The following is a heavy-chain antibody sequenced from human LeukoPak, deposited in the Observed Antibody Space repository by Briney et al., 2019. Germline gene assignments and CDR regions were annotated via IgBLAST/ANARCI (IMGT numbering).Heavy chain of an antibody. Sequence: SVNPSSTTTGDTFSSYAINWVRQAPGQGLEWLGRIVPVIDIPNYAPRFSGRVTITADQSTTTAYMELRCLTSDDAAVYFCARGPYTSDGFGFFYYYTDVSGKGTSVTVSS. V-gene: IGHV1-69*04. CDR3: ARGPYTSDGFGFFYYYTDV. D-gene: IGHD6-25*01. CDR1: GDTFSSYA. CDR2: IVPVIDIP. J-gene: IGHJ6*03.